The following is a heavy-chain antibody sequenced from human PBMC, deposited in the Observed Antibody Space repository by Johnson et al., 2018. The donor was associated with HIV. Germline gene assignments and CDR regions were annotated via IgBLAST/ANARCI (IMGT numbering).Heavy chain of an antibody. V-gene: IGHV3-66*01. D-gene: IGHD6-25*01. J-gene: IGHJ3*01. CDR1: GFTVTSHY. CDR2: IYSGGDT. CDR3: ARDGPSAAV. Sequence: VQLVESGGGLVQPGGSLRLSCAASGFTVTSHYMSWVRQAPGMGLEWVSVIYSGGDTYYADSVKGRFTISRDDSKNTLYLQMNRLTAEDTAVYYCARDGPSAAVWGQGTMVTVSS.